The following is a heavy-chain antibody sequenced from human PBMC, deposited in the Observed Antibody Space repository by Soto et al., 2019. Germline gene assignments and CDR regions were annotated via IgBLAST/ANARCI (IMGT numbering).Heavy chain of an antibody. CDR2: IRWNSGSI. D-gene: IGHD3-10*01. CDR1: GFTFDDYA. J-gene: IGHJ4*02. Sequence: EVQLVESGGGLVQPGRSLRLSCAASGFTFDDYAMHWVRQAPGEGLEWVSGIRWNSGSIGYADTVKARFTISRDNAKNSRYLQMNSLRAEDTGLYYCAKVLKYGSERYSLDYWGQGTLVTVSS. V-gene: IGHV3-9*01. CDR3: AKVLKYGSERYSLDY.